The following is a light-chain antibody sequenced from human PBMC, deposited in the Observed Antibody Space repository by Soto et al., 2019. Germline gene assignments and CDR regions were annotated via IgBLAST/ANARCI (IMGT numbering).Light chain of an antibody. CDR3: QQYNNWPPYT. Sequence: EIVMTQSPATLSVSPGERANLSCRASQSVSSNLAWYQQKPGQAPRLLIYGASTRATGIPARFSGSGSGTEFTITITSLQSEDFAVYYCQQYNNWPPYTFGQGTKLEIK. CDR1: QSVSSN. CDR2: GAS. V-gene: IGKV3-15*01. J-gene: IGKJ2*01.